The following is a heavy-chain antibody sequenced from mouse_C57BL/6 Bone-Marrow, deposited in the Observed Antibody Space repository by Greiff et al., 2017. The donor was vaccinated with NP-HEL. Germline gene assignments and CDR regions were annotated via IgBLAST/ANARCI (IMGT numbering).Heavy chain of an antibody. J-gene: IGHJ2*01. D-gene: IGHD3-3*01. V-gene: IGHV1-59*01. CDR2: IDPSDSYT. Sequence: QVQLQQSGAELVRPGTSVKLSCKASGYTFTSYWMHWVKQRPGQGLEWIGVIDPSDSYTNYNQKFKGKATLTVDTSSSTAYMQLSSLTSEDSAVYYCARGDGDYWGQGTTLTVSS. CDR3: ARGDGDY. CDR1: GYTFTSYW.